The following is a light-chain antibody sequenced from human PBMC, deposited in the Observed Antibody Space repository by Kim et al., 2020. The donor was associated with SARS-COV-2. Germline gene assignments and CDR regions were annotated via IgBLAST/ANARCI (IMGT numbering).Light chain of an antibody. V-gene: IGLV4-69*01. CDR3: QTWGTFGV. CDR2: LNSDGSH. CDR1: SGHSSYA. Sequence: GASVKLTCTLSSGHSSYAIAWHQQQPEKGPRYLMKLNSDGSHSKGDGIPDRFSGSSSGAERYLTISSLQSEDEADYYCQTWGTFGVFGGGTQLTVL. J-gene: IGLJ3*02.